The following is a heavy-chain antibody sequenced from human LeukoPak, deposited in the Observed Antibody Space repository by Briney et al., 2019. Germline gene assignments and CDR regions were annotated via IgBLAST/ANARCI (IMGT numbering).Heavy chain of an antibody. V-gene: IGHV3-23*01. J-gene: IGHJ5*02. D-gene: IGHD3-22*01. Sequence: PGGSLRLSCAASAFTFRNHAMSWVRQAPGKGLEWVSAISGSGASTYYAASVKGRFTISRDNSKNTLNLQMSSLRAEDTAVYYCAKAPGGYYPAWGQGTLVTVSS. CDR2: ISGSGAST. CDR3: AKAPGGYYPA. CDR1: AFTFRNHA.